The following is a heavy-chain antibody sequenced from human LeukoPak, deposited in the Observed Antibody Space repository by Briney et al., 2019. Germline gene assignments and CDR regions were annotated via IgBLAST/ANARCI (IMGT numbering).Heavy chain of an antibody. Sequence: PGGSLRLSCAASGFTFSSYAMHWVRQAPGKGLEWVAVISYDGSNKYYADSVKGRFTISRDNSKNTLYLQMNSLRAEDTAVYYCARRPLTGDIPGPFDYWGQGTLVTVSS. CDR1: GFTFSSYA. D-gene: IGHD7-27*01. CDR2: ISYDGSNK. V-gene: IGHV3-30-3*01. CDR3: ARRPLTGDIPGPFDY. J-gene: IGHJ4*02.